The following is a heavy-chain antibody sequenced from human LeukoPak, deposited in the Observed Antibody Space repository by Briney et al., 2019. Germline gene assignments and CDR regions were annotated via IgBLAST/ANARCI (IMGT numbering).Heavy chain of an antibody. CDR1: GGSFSGYY. CDR2: INHSGST. CDR3: ARVDIAVAGTVDY. J-gene: IGHJ4*02. V-gene: IGHV4-34*01. D-gene: IGHD6-19*01. Sequence: PSETLSRTCAVYGGSFSGYYWSWIRQPPGKGLEWIGEINHSGSTNYNPSLKSRVTISVDTSKNQFSLKLSSVTAADTAVYYCARVDIAVAGTVDYWGQGTLVTVSS.